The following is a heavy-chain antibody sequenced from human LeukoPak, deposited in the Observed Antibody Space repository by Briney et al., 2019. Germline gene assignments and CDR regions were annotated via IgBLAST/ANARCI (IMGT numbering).Heavy chain of an antibody. D-gene: IGHD3-22*01. J-gene: IGHJ3*02. Sequence: GGSLRLSCAASGFTFSSYGMSWVRQAPGKGLEWGSAISGSGGSTYYADSVKGRFTISRDNSKNTLYLQMNSLRAEDTAVYYCAKDLPYTYYYDSSGYSDAFDIWGQGTMVTVSS. CDR1: GFTFSSYG. V-gene: IGHV3-23*01. CDR3: AKDLPYTYYYDSSGYSDAFDI. CDR2: ISGSGGST.